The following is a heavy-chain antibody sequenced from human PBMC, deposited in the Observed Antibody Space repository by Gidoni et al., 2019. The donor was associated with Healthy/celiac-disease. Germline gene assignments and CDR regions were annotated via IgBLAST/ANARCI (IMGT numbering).Heavy chain of an antibody. V-gene: IGHV3-30*03. D-gene: IGHD3-3*01. CDR3: ASLPAEDFP. Sequence: QVQLVESGGGVVQPGRSLRLSCAASGFTFSSYGMPWVRQAPGKGLEVVAVISYDGSNKYYADSVKGRFTISRDNSKNTLYLQMNSLRAEDTAVYYCASLPAEDFPWGQGTLVTVSS. CDR2: ISYDGSNK. CDR1: GFTFSSYG. J-gene: IGHJ5*02.